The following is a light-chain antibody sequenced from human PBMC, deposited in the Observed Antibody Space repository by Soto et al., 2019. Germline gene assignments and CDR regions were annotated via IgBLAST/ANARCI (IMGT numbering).Light chain of an antibody. Sequence: DIQMTQSPSSLSASVGDRVTITCRASQSISSYLNWYQQKPGEAPKLLIYAASSLQSGVPSRFGGSGSGTDFTLTISSLQPEDFATYYCQQSFSTPYTFGQGTKLEIK. CDR2: AAS. CDR1: QSISSY. V-gene: IGKV1-39*01. J-gene: IGKJ2*01. CDR3: QQSFSTPYT.